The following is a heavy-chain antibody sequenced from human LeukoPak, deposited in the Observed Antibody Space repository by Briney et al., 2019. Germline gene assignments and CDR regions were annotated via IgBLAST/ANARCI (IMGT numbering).Heavy chain of an antibody. Sequence: GGSLRLSCTTSGFTFSDYAMTWVRQAPGKGLEWVSIITGSGLTTYYAESVKGRFTISRDNSKNTLYLQMPSLRAEDTAIYYCAKVEASDVWSSCGSWGQGTLVTVSS. D-gene: IGHD3-3*01. CDR1: GFTFSDYA. V-gene: IGHV3-23*01. CDR3: AKVEASDVWSSCGS. CDR2: ITGSGLTT. J-gene: IGHJ4*02.